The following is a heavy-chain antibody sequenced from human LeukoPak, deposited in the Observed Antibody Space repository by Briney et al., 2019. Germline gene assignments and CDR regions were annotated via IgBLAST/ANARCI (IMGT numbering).Heavy chain of an antibody. D-gene: IGHD2-2*01. CDR3: TTPTGPAVIIDY. V-gene: IGHV3-30*02. CDR1: GFTFSSYG. J-gene: IGHJ4*02. Sequence: PGGSLRLSCAASGFTFSSYGIHWVRQAPGKGLEWVAFIRKEGTNKYYSDSVKGRFTISRDNSKNTLYLEMNSLRAEDTAVYYCTTPTGPAVIIDYWGQGTLVTVSS. CDR2: IRKEGTNK.